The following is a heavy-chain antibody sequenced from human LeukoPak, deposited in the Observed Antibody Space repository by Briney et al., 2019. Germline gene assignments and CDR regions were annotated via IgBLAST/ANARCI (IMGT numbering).Heavy chain of an antibody. Sequence: KPSGTPSLTCSVSGGSISSFYWSWIRQPPGKGLGWIGDIYYSGSTNYNPYLKSRVTISVDTSKDQFSLKLSSVTAADTAVYYCAREIYYYGSGSYLDYWGQGTLVTVSS. D-gene: IGHD3-10*01. CDR1: GGSISSFY. V-gene: IGHV4-59*01. CDR2: IYYSGST. CDR3: AREIYYYGSGSYLDY. J-gene: IGHJ4*02.